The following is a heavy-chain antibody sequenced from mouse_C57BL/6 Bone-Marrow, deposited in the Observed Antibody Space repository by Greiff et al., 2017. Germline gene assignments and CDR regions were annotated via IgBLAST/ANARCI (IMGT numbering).Heavy chain of an antibody. J-gene: IGHJ3*01. D-gene: IGHD2-2*01. Sequence: QVQLKQSGAELVRPGASVTLSCKASGYTFTDYEMHWVKQTPVHGLEWIGDIDPETGGTAYNQKFKGKAILTADKSSRPAYLELRSLPHEYSASFYWTRRGYEFWWDEGGQGTQGKVSA. CDR1: GYTFTDYE. V-gene: IGHV1-15*01. CDR2: IDPETGGT. CDR3: TRRGYEFWWDE.